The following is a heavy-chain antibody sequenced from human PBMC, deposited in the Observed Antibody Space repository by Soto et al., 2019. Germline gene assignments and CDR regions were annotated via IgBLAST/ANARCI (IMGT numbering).Heavy chain of an antibody. V-gene: IGHV4-59*01. CDR1: GGSISSYY. CDR2: IYYSGST. J-gene: IGHJ4*02. CDR3: ARVAPVGATMPFDY. D-gene: IGHD1-26*01. Sequence: PSETLSLTCTVSGGSISSYYWSWIRQPPGKGLEWIGYIYYSGSTNYNPSLKSRVTISVDTSKNQFSLKLSSVTAADTAVYYCARVAPVGATMPFDYWGQGTLVTVSS.